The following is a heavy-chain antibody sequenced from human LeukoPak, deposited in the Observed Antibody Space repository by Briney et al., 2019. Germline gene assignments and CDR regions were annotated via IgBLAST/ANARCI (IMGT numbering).Heavy chain of an antibody. CDR2: TSSDLRAN. CDR3: AREGYYDSGGPPTFYFDS. V-gene: IGHV3-30*03. D-gene: IGHD3-10*01. J-gene: IGHJ4*02. Sequence: GGSLRLSCAASGFTFRNYVIHWVRQAPGKGPEWVAVTSSDLRANYYADSVKGRFTISRDNSRNTLYLQMKGLRPEDTAIYYCAREGYYDSGGPPTFYFDSWGQGTLVTVSS. CDR1: GFTFRNYV.